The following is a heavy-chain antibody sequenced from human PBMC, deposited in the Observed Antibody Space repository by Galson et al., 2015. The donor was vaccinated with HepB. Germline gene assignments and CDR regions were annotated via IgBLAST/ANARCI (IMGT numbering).Heavy chain of an antibody. CDR3: ARETEHSSWSDLPSGVFDY. CDR1: GGSISSGGYY. V-gene: IGHV4-31*11. Sequence: TLSLTCAVSGGSISSGGYYWSWIRQPPGKGLEWIGYIYYSGSTYYNPSLKSRVTISVDTSKNQFSLKLSSVTAADTAVYYCARETEHSSWSDLPSGVFDYWGQGTLVTVSS. CDR2: IYYSGST. D-gene: IGHD6-13*01. J-gene: IGHJ4*02.